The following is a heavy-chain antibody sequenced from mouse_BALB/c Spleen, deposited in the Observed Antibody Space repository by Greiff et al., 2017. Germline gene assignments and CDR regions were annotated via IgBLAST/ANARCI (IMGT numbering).Heavy chain of an antibody. CDR3: ARIYRYDERTWIAY. J-gene: IGHJ3*01. Sequence: VQLKQSGAELVKPGASVKLSCTASGFNIKDTYMHWVKQRPEQGLEWIGRIDPANGNTKYDPKFQGKATITADTSSNTAYLPLSSLTSEDTAVYYCARIYRYDERTWIAYWGQGTLVTVSA. CDR2: IDPANGNT. D-gene: IGHD2-14*01. CDR1: GFNIKDTY. V-gene: IGHV14-3*02.